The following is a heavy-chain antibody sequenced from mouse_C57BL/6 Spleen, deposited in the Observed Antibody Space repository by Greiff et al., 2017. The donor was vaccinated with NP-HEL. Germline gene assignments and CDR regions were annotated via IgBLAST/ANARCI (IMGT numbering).Heavy chain of an antibody. CDR1: GYTFTSYW. CDR2: IYPGSGST. V-gene: IGHV1-55*01. CDR3: ARGGLPFYAMDY. J-gene: IGHJ4*01. D-gene: IGHD5-5*01. Sequence: QVQLQQPGAELVKPGASVKMSCKASGYTFTSYWITWVKQRPGQGLEWIGDIYPGSGSTNYNEKFKSKATLTVDTSSSTAYMQLSSLTSEDAAVDYCARGGLPFYAMDYWGQGTSVTVSA.